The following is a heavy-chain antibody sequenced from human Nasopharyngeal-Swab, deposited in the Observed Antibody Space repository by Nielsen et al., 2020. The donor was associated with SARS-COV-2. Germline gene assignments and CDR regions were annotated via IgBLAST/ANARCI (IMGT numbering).Heavy chain of an antibody. Sequence: SETLSLTCSLNGVSFSGYHWGWIRQSPGKRLEWIGDITRSGNTNYNPALKSRVTISMATSKGEFSLKLTSVTAADTAIYFCARVNNGGGIVPASYSFFMDVWGKGTSVAVSS. CDR2: ITRSGNT. J-gene: IGHJ6*03. D-gene: IGHD2-2*01. V-gene: IGHV4-34*01. CDR3: ARVNNGGGIVPASYSFFMDV. CDR1: GVSFSGYH.